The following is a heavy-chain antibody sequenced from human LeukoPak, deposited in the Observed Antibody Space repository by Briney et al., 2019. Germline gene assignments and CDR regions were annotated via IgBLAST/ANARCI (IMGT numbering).Heavy chain of an antibody. D-gene: IGHD3-22*01. CDR2: IRSKANSYAT. CDR3: TRQGAEWLLLGDAFDI. CDR1: GFTFSGSA. Sequence: PGGSLRLPCAASGFTFSGSAMHWVRQASGKGLEWVGRIRSKANSYATANAASVKGRFTISRDDSKNTAYLQMNSLKTEDTAVYYCTRQGAEWLLLGDAFDIWGQGTMVTVSS. V-gene: IGHV3-73*01. J-gene: IGHJ3*02.